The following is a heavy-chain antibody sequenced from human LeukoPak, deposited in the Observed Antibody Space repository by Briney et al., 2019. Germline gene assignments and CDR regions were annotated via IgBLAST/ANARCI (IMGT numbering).Heavy chain of an antibody. CDR2: ISGSGGST. J-gene: IGHJ6*03. D-gene: IGHD1-26*01. V-gene: IGHV3-23*01. Sequence: PGGSLRLSCAASGFTFSSYAMSWVRQAPGKGLEWVSAISGSGGSTYYADSVKGRFTISRDNSKNTLYLQMNSLRAEDTAVYYCAKAPRSGSYYYYYYMDVWGKGTTVTVSS. CDR1: GFTFSSYA. CDR3: AKAPRSGSYYYYYYMDV.